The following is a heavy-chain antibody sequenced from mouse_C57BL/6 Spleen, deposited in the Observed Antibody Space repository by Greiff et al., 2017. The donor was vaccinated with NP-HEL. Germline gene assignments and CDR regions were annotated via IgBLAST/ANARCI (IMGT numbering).Heavy chain of an antibody. J-gene: IGHJ2*01. CDR2: ISYDGSN. CDR1: GYSITSGYY. Sequence: EVHLVESGPGLVKPSQSLSLTCSVTGYSITSGYYWNWIRQFPGNKLEWMGYISYDGSNNYNPSLKNRISITRDTSKNQFFLKLNSVTTEDTATYYCAREDGSFDYWGQGTTLTVSS. V-gene: IGHV3-6*01. CDR3: AREDGSFDY. D-gene: IGHD1-1*01.